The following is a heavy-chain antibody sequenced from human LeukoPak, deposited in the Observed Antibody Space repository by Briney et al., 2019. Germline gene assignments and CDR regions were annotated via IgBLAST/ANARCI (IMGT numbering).Heavy chain of an antibody. J-gene: IGHJ4*02. CDR1: GFTFDDYG. CDR2: INWNGGST. D-gene: IGHD3-3*01. V-gene: IGHV3-20*04. CDR3: ARDRGDWSGYHNDY. Sequence: PGGSLRLSCAASGFTFDDYGMSWVRQAPGKGLEWVSGINWNGGSTGYADSVKGRFTISRDNAKNSLYLQMNSLRAEDTALYYCARDRGDWSGYHNDYWGQGTLVTVSS.